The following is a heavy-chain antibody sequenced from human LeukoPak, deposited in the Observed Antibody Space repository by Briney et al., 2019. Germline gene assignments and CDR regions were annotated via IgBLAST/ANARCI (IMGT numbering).Heavy chain of an antibody. V-gene: IGHV3-48*03. CDR2: ISSSGSTI. J-gene: IGHJ4*02. CDR3: ARDRVAAAADY. CDR1: GFTFSSYE. D-gene: IGHD6-13*01. Sequence: PGGSLRLSCAASGFTFSSYEMNWVRRAPGKGLEWVSYISSSGSTIYYADSVEGRFTISRDNAKNSLFLQMNSLRAEDTAVYYCARDRVAAAADYWGQGTLVTVSS.